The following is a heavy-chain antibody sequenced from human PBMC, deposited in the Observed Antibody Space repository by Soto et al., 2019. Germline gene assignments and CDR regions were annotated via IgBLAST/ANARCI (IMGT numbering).Heavy chain of an antibody. D-gene: IGHD5-18*01. Sequence: QITLKESGPTLVKPTQTLTLTCTFSGFSLTTRGVGVGWIRQPPGKALEWLALIYWDDDEGYSPSLKSRLTIPKDTSKNQVVLTMTNIHPVDTATYYCANRPRGYSYHFDYWGQGTVVTVSS. V-gene: IGHV2-5*02. J-gene: IGHJ4*02. CDR2: IYWDDDE. CDR3: ANRPRGYSYHFDY. CDR1: GFSLTTRGVG.